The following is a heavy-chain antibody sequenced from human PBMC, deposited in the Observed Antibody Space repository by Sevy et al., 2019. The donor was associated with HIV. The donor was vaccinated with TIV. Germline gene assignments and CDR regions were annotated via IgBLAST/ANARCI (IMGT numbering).Heavy chain of an antibody. CDR3: ATPGSPCSGGSCYDFDY. V-gene: IGHV1-2*02. CDR1: GHTFSAYY. D-gene: IGHD2-15*01. Sequence: ASVKVSCKASGHTFSAYYTHWVRQAPGQGLEWMGWINPISGDTNLPQKFRGRVTMTSDTSITKTYLELSSLTSDDTAIYYCATPGSPCSGGSCYDFDYWGQGTLVTVSS. J-gene: IGHJ4*02. CDR2: INPISGDT.